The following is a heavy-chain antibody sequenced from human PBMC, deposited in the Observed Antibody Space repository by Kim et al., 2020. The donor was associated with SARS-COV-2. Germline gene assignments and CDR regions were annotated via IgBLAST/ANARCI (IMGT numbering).Heavy chain of an antibody. D-gene: IGHD6-19*01. Sequence: GGSLRLSCAASGFPFRSFGMSWVRQAPGKGLEWVSAISASGGTTYYADSVKGRFTISRDNSKNTLYLQMNSLRAEDTAVYYCAKSPPGQWLAFDPWGQGTLVTVSS. J-gene: IGHJ5*02. V-gene: IGHV3-23*01. CDR1: GFPFRSFG. CDR2: ISASGGTT. CDR3: AKSPPGQWLAFDP.